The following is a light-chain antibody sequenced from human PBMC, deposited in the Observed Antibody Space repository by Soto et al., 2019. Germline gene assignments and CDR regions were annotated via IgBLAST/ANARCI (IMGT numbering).Light chain of an antibody. Sequence: QSALTQAPSASGSPGQSVTISCTGTSSDVGGYNFVSWYQQHPGKAPKLMIYEVSERPSRVPDRFSGSKSGNTASLTVSGLQAEDEADYYCSSYAGSNIVVFGGGTKLSVL. V-gene: IGLV2-8*01. CDR1: SSDVGGYNF. CDR3: SSYAGSNIVV. CDR2: EVS. J-gene: IGLJ2*01.